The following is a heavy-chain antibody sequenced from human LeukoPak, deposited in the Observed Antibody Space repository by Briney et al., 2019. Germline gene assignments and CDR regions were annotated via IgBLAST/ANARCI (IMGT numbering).Heavy chain of an antibody. V-gene: IGHV4-39*01. D-gene: IGHD2-15*01. Sequence: PSETLSLTCAVSGGSISSSSYYWGWIRQPPGKGPEWIGSIYYSGNTYYNPSLKSRVTISVDTSKNQFSLRLRSVTAADTAVYYCARHSSSPRLVVDDAFDIWGQGTMVTVSS. CDR3: ARHSSSPRLVVDDAFDI. CDR2: IYYSGNT. CDR1: GGSISSSSYY. J-gene: IGHJ3*02.